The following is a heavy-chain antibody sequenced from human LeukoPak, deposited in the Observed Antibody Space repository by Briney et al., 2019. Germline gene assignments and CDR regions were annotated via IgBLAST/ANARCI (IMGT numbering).Heavy chain of an antibody. CDR3: ARGPNSNWSGLDF. CDR2: IASDGSST. Sequence: GGSLRLSCAASGFTFSSYWMNWVHQAPGKGLVWVSRIASDGSSTTYADSVKGRFSISRDNAKNTLYLQVNNLRAEDTAVYYCARGPNSNWSGLDFWGQGTLLTVSS. CDR1: GFTFSSYW. J-gene: IGHJ4*02. D-gene: IGHD6-6*01. V-gene: IGHV3-74*01.